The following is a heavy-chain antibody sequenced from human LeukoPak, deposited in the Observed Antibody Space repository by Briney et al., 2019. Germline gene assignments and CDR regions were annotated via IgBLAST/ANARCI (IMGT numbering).Heavy chain of an antibody. J-gene: IGHJ4*02. CDR1: GFTFSSFA. V-gene: IGHV3-23*01. CDR2: ISAYDGSA. CDR3: ARASTAVSYGDHRAPFDY. D-gene: IGHD4-17*01. Sequence: GGSLRLSCAASGFTFSSFAMSWVRQAPGKGLEWVSAISAYDGSAYYGDPVRGRFTISRDNSMNTLYLQMNSLRAEDTAVYYCARASTAVSYGDHRAPFDYWGQGTLVTVSS.